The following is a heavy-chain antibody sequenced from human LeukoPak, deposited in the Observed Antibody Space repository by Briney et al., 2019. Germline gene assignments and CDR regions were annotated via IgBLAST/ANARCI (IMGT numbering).Heavy chain of an antibody. Sequence: GGSLRLSCAASGFTFREYSMSWVRQAPGKGLERVSNIRSNGGDTYYTDPVKGRFTISRDNSKNTLYLEMNSLRAGDTAVYYCAKGGYATWFDPWGQGTLVPVSS. D-gene: IGHD2-15*01. J-gene: IGHJ5*02. CDR1: GFTFREYS. V-gene: IGHV3-23*01. CDR2: IRSNGGDT. CDR3: AKGGYATWFDP.